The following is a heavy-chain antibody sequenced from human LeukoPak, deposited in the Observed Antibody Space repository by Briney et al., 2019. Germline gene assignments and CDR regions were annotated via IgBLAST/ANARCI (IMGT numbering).Heavy chain of an antibody. Sequence: SETLSLTCAVYGGSLSGSFLSWIRQPPGKGLEWIGEILLGGSTNYNPSLKSRVTMSLDTSRNQFSLKLSSVTAADTALYYCARAPYLSHSYWGQGTLVTVSS. CDR3: ARAPYLSHSY. D-gene: IGHD3-16*01. J-gene: IGHJ4*02. CDR2: ILLGGST. CDR1: GGSLSGSF. V-gene: IGHV4-34*12.